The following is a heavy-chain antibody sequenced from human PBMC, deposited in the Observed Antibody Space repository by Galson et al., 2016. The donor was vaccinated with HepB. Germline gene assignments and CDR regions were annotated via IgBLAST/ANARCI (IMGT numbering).Heavy chain of an antibody. CDR2: ISGGGETT. V-gene: IGHV3-48*03. D-gene: IGHD1-26*01. J-gene: IGHJ1*01. CDR1: GFSFSNYE. Sequence: SLRLSCAASGFSFSNYEMNWVRQAPGKGLEWVAYISGGGETTYYADSVRGRFTISRDNARDSVFLQMTSLRGEDTARYYCARAALGTWDLTTWGQGTLVSVSS. CDR3: ARAALGTWDLTT.